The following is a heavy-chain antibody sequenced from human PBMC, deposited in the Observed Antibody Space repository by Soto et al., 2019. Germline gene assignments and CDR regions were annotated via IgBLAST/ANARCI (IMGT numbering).Heavy chain of an antibody. V-gene: IGHV3-66*01. CDR1: GFTVSSNY. D-gene: IGHD2-2*01. CDR2: IYSGGST. J-gene: IGHJ3*02. CDR3: AREGPAAMTSGFDI. Sequence: GGSLRLSCAASGFTVSSNYMNWVRQAPGKGLEWVSIIYSGGSTYYADSVKGSFTISRDNSKNTLYLQMNSLRAEDTAVYYCAREGPAAMTSGFDIWGQGTMVTVSS.